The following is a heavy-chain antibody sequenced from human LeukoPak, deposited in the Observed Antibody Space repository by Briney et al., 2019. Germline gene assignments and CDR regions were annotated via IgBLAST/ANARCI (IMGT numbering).Heavy chain of an antibody. Sequence: GGSLRLSCTASGFTFSDYYMPWIRQAPGKGLEWISYTSSSGDTIYYADSVKGRFTISRDNAKNSLYLQMNSLRAEDTAVYYCARRGREGAFDIWGQGTMVTVSS. CDR2: TSSSGDTI. CDR1: GFTFSDYY. D-gene: IGHD1-26*01. J-gene: IGHJ3*02. CDR3: ARRGREGAFDI. V-gene: IGHV3-11*04.